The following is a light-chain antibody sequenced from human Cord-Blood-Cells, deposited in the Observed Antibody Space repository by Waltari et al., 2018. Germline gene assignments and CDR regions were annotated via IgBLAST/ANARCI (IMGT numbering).Light chain of an antibody. CDR3: SSYAGSNNPYV. V-gene: IGLV2-8*01. J-gene: IGLJ1*01. CDR1: SSDVGGYNY. CDR2: EVS. Sequence: GSPGQSVTISCTGTSSDVGGYNYVSWYQQHPGKAPKLMIYEVSKRPSGVPDRFSGSKSGNTASLTVSGLQAEDEADYYCSSYAGSNNPYVFGTGTKVTVL.